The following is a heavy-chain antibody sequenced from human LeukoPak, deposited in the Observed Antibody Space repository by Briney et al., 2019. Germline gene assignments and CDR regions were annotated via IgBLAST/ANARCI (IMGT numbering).Heavy chain of an antibody. V-gene: IGHV5-51*01. J-gene: IGHJ4*02. CDR2: IYPGDSDT. CDR3: ARQYCTSTTCYHRELDF. Sequence: KRGESLKISCEGSGYTFTNYWIAWVRQMPGKGLEWMGIIYPGDSDTRYSPSFQGLVTISADKSISTAYLQWSSLKASDTSIYYCARQYCTSTTCYHRELDFWGQGTLVTVSS. D-gene: IGHD2/OR15-2a*01. CDR1: GYTFTNYW.